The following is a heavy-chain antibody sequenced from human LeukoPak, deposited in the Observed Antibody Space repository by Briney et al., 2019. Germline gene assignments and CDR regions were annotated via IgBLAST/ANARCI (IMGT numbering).Heavy chain of an antibody. CDR3: ARNTYGYKFSMDV. D-gene: IGHD5-24*01. J-gene: IGHJ6*03. V-gene: IGHV1-18*04. CDR2: ITAFNGNT. CDR1: GFALYKYN. Sequence: VASVKVSCKASGFALYKYNIVWVRQAPGQGRERVGWITAFNGNTNYGQKVQGRVTMTTDTSTSTSYMELRNLRSDDTAVYYCARNTYGYKFSMDVWGKGTTVIISS.